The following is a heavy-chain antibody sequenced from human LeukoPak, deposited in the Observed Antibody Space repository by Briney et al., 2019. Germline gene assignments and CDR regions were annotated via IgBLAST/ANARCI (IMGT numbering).Heavy chain of an antibody. Sequence: ASVKVSCKASGYTFTSYGISWVRQAPGQGLEWMGWISAYNGNTNYAQKLQGRVTMTTDTSTSTASMELRSLRSGDTAVYYCARGSSSWYYYYYYMDVWGKGTPVTVSS. CDR3: ARGSSSWYYYYYYMDV. J-gene: IGHJ6*03. V-gene: IGHV1-18*01. D-gene: IGHD6-13*01. CDR2: ISAYNGNT. CDR1: GYTFTSYG.